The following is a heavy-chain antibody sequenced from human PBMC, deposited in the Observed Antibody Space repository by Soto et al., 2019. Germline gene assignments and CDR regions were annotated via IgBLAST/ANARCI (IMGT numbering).Heavy chain of an antibody. V-gene: IGHV4-59*01. Sequence: PSETLSLTCTVSGGSISSYYWSWIRQPPGKGLEWIGYIYYSGSTNYNPSLKSRVTISVDTSKNQFSLKLSSVTAADTAVYYCVRGWRARWFDPWGQGTLVTVSS. CDR1: GGSISSYY. J-gene: IGHJ5*02. CDR2: IYYSGST. CDR3: VRGWRARWFDP.